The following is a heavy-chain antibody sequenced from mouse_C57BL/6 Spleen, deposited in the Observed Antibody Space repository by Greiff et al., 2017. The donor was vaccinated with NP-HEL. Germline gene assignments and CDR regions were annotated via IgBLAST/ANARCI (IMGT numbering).Heavy chain of an antibody. CDR3: ARGSSYSWFAY. Sequence: VQLQQPGAELVRPGSSVKLSCKASGYTFTSYWMHWVKQRPIQGLEWIGNIDPSDSETPYNQKFKDKATLTVDKSSSTAYMQLSSLTSEDAAVYYCARGSSYSWFAYWGQGTLVTVSA. CDR1: GYTFTSYW. D-gene: IGHD1-1*01. CDR2: IDPSDSET. V-gene: IGHV1-52*01. J-gene: IGHJ3*01.